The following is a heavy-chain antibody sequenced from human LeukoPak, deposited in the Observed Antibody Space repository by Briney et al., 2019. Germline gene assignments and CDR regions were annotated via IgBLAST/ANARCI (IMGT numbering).Heavy chain of an antibody. D-gene: IGHD2-21*01. J-gene: IGHJ3*02. V-gene: IGHV4-34*01. CDR3: ARGRSYSHAFDI. CDR2: INHGGST. CDR1: GGSFSGYY. Sequence: PSETLSLTCAVYGGSFSGYYWSWIRQPPGKGLEWIGEINHGGSTNYNPSLKSRVTISVDTSKNQFSLKLSSVTAADTAVYYCARGRSYSHAFDIWGQGTMVTVSS.